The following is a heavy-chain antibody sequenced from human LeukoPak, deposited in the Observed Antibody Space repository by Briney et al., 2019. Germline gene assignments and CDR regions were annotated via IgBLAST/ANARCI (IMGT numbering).Heavy chain of an antibody. CDR3: VRGDKRDY. V-gene: IGHV3-23*01. Sequence: GGSLRLSCAASGFTFSSYGMSWVRQAPGKGLEWVSAISGSGGSTYYADSVKGRFTISRDNAESSVYLQVNSLRVEDTAVYYCVRGDKRDYWGQGTLVTVSS. CDR2: ISGSGGST. J-gene: IGHJ4*02. CDR1: GFTFSSYG. D-gene: IGHD5-24*01.